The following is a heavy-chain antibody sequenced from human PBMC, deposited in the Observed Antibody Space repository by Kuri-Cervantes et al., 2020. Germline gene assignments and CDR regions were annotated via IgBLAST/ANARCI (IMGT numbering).Heavy chain of an antibody. CDR3: ARETTKRGSDY. J-gene: IGHJ4*02. CDR2: IYYSGST. V-gene: IGHV4-38-2*02. Sequence: GSLRLSGAVSGYCISSGYYWGWIRQPPGKGLEWIGYIYYSGSTNYNPSLKSRVTISVDTSKNQFSLKLSSVTAADTAVYYCARETTKRGSDYWGQGTLVTVSS. CDR1: GYCISSGYY. D-gene: IGHD1/OR15-1a*01.